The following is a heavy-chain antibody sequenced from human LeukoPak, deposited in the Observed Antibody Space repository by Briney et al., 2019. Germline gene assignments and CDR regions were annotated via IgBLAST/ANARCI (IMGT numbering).Heavy chain of an antibody. V-gene: IGHV3-48*03. J-gene: IGHJ6*02. D-gene: IGHD2/OR15-2a*01. CDR1: GFTFSSYE. CDR2: IASGGGANR. Sequence: GGSLTLSCAASGFTFSSYEMNWVRQAPGKGLEWVSFIASGGGANRFYSESVKGRFTISRDNAKNSLYLHMNSLRAEDTGVYYCARIGTTTRGPAGLDVWGQGTAVTVSS. CDR3: ARIGTTTRGPAGLDV.